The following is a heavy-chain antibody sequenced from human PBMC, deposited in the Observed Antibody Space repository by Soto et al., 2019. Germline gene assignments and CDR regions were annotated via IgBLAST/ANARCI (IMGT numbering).Heavy chain of an antibody. CDR2: IYTSGST. CDR3: ARDPVPAATGGYYYYYGMDV. J-gene: IGHJ6*02. V-gene: IGHV4-4*07. D-gene: IGHD2-2*01. Sequence: SETLSLTCTASGGSISSYYCSWIRQPAGKGLEWIGRIYTSGSTNYNPSLKSRVTMSVDTSKNQFSLKLSSVTAADTAVYYCARDPVPAATGGYYYYYGMDVWGQGTTVTVSS. CDR1: GGSISSYY.